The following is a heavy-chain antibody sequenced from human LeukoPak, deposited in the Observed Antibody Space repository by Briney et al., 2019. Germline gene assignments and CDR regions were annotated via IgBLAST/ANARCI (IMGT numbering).Heavy chain of an antibody. Sequence: GSLRLSCAASGFTFSSYDMSWVRQAPGKGLEWVSAISGSGGSTYYADSVKGRFTISRDNSKNTLYLQMNSLRAEDTAVYYCAKSVLGYCSGGSCYSADYWGQGPLVTVSS. CDR2: ISGSGGST. CDR3: AKSVLGYCSGGSCYSADY. CDR1: GFTFSSYD. V-gene: IGHV3-23*01. D-gene: IGHD2-15*01. J-gene: IGHJ4*02.